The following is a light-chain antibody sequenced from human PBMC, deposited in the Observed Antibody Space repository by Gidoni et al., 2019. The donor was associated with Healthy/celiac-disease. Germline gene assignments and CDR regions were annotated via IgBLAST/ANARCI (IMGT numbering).Light chain of an antibody. CDR2: QDS. CDR1: KLGDTY. CDR3: QAWDSSTVV. V-gene: IGLV3-1*01. J-gene: IGLJ2*01. Sequence: SYELTQPPAVSVSPGQTASITCSGDKLGDTYACWYQQKPGQSPVLVIYQDSKRPSGITERFSGSNSGNTATLTISGTQAMDEADYYCQAWDSSTVVFGGGTKLTGL.